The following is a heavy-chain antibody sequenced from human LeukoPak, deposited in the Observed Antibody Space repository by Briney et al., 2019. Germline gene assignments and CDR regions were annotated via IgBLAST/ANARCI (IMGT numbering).Heavy chain of an antibody. CDR1: GFTFSSYA. CDR3: ARDESSDF. J-gene: IGHJ4*02. V-gene: IGHV3-30*09. CDR2: ISYDGSNK. Sequence: GGSLRLSCAASGFTFSSYAVHWVRQAPGKGLEWVAVISYDGSNKYYADSVKGRFAISRDNSKKTLYLQMNSLRAEDTAVYYCARDESSDFWGQGTLVTVSS.